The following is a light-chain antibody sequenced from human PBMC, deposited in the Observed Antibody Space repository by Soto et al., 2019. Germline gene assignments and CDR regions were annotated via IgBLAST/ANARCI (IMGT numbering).Light chain of an antibody. V-gene: IGLV2-11*01. CDR1: SSDVGGYNY. J-gene: IGLJ2*01. Sequence: QSALTQPRSVSASPGQSVAISCTGTSSDVGGYNYVSWDQQHPGKAPKLMIYDVTKRPSGVPDRFSGSKSGNTASLTISGLQAEDEAEYYCCSYAGSYTLVFGGGPKLTVL. CDR3: CSYAGSYTLV. CDR2: DVT.